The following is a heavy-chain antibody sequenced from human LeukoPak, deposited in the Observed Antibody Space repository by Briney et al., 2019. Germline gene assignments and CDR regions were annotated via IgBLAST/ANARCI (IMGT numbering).Heavy chain of an antibody. CDR1: GFTFSRYR. CDR3: ARDGGSAWFLDY. D-gene: IGHD6-19*01. J-gene: IGHJ4*02. CDR2: ISSSGNTT. Sequence: GGSLRLSCAASGFTFSRYRMNWVRQAPGKGLEWVSYISSSGNTTYNADSVKGRFSITRDNAKNSLYLQMNSLRAEDTAVYYCARDGGSAWFLDYWGQGTLVTVSS. V-gene: IGHV3-48*04.